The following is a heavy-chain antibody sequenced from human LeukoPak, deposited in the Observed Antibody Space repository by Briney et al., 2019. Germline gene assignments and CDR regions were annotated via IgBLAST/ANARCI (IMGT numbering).Heavy chain of an antibody. CDR3: AGGSGWYKDAFDI. V-gene: IGHV1-2*06. Sequence: ASAKVSCKASGYTFTGYYMHWVRQAPGQGLEWMGRINPNSGGTNYAQKFQGRVTMTRDTSISTAYMELSRLRSDDTAVYYCAGGSGWYKDAFDIWGQGTMVTVST. CDR2: INPNSGGT. J-gene: IGHJ3*02. D-gene: IGHD6-19*01. CDR1: GYTFTGYY.